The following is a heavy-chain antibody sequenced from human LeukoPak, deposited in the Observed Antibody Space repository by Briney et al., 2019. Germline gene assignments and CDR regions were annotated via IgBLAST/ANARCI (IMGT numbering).Heavy chain of an antibody. CDR2: IIPIFGTA. D-gene: IGHD3-22*01. J-gene: IGHJ4*02. V-gene: IGHV1-69*13. Sequence: EASVKVSCKASGYTFTSYAISWVRQAPGQGLEWMGGIIPIFGTANYAQKFQGRVTITADESTSTAYMELSSLRSEDTAVYYCARSPLSHYYDSSGLFDYWGQGTLVTVSS. CDR1: GYTFTSYA. CDR3: ARSPLSHYYDSSGLFDY.